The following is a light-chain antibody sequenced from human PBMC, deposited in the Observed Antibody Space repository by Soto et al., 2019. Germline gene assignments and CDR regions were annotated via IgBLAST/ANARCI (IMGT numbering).Light chain of an antibody. CDR2: GAS. J-gene: IGKJ4*01. CDR3: QQSYRSPPT. CDR1: QTIGTY. Sequence: DIQMTQSPTSLSASVGDRVTITCRASQTIGTYLRWYQQKPGQAPQLLIYGASDLQRGVTSRFRGSGSGTDFTLTIRSLEIEDFATYYCQQSYRSPPTFGGGTKVEI. V-gene: IGKV1-39*01.